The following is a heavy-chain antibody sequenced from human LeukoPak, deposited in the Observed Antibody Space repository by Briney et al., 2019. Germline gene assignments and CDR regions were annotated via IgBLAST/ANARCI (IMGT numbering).Heavy chain of an antibody. D-gene: IGHD3-10*01. CDR3: ARFGYGSGTIVADY. Sequence: GESLKISCKASGYRFTSYWIGWVRQMPGKGLEWMGRIDPSDSYTNYSPSFQGHVTISADKSISTAYLQWNSLKASDTAMYYCARFGYGSGTIVADYWGQGTLVTVSS. V-gene: IGHV5-10-1*01. CDR2: IDPSDSYT. CDR1: GYRFTSYW. J-gene: IGHJ4*02.